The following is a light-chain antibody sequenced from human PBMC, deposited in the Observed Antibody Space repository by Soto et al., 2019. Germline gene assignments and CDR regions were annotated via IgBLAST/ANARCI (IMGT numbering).Light chain of an antibody. Sequence: QSVLTQPASVSESPGQSITISCTGTSSDVGAYNYVSWYQQHLGKAPKLMIYDVSNRPSGVSNRFSGSKSGNTASLTISGLQAEDEADYYCSSCASGSTPVVFGTGTKLTVL. J-gene: IGLJ1*01. V-gene: IGLV2-14*03. CDR2: DVS. CDR1: SSDVGAYNY. CDR3: SSCASGSTPVV.